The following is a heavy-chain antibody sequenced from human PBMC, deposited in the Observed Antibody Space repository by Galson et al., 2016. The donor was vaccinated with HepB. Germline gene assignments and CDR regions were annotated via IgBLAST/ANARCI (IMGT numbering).Heavy chain of an antibody. D-gene: IGHD6-13*01. CDR3: AKDLGDVTAAAGY. CDR2: IRWSSGSI. CDR1: GFTYNDYA. Sequence: SLRPSCAASGFTYNDYAMHWVRQVPGKGLEWVAGIRWSSGSIGYADSVRGRFSISRDNAKNSLYLQMNSLRAEDTALYYCAKDLGDVTAAAGYWGQGTLVTVSS. J-gene: IGHJ4*02. V-gene: IGHV3-9*01.